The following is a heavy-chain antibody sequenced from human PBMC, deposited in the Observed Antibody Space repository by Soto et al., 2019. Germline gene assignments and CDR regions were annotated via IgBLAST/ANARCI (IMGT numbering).Heavy chain of an antibody. Sequence: QVQLVQSGAEVKRPGASVKVSCKASGYTFTIYGFTWVRQAPGQGLEWMGWINTYNGNTDYAQKFQGRVTTTTDTSTNTAYMELGSLRSDDTAIYYCARETPAGYGYTTLDYWGQGTLVTVSS. CDR1: GYTFTIYG. J-gene: IGHJ4*02. D-gene: IGHD5-18*01. CDR3: ARETPAGYGYTTLDY. CDR2: INTYNGNT. V-gene: IGHV1-18*01.